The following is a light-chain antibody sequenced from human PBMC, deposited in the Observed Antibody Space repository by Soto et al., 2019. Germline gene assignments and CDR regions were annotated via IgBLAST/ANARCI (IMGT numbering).Light chain of an antibody. CDR3: QHYNSYSEA. V-gene: IGKV1-5*03. Sequence: EIEVSQSRSARCGCVGDRFTMTCRASQTISSWLACDQQKPGKAPKLLIYKASTLKSGVQSRFSGSGSGKEFTLTISSLQPDDFATYYCQHYNSYSEAFCQGTKVDNK. CDR2: KAS. J-gene: IGKJ1*01. CDR1: QTISSW.